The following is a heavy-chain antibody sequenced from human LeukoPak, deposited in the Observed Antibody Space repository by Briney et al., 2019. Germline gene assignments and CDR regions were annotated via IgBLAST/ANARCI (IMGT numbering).Heavy chain of an antibody. V-gene: IGHV3-74*01. J-gene: IGHJ4*02. Sequence: PGGSLRLSCAASGLHLNTYWMHWVRQTPGKGLVWVARISSDGTSTDYADFVEGRFTISRDNAKNTLYLQMNSLRVDDTAVYYCVRVTLIREGFDLWGQGTLVTVSS. CDR1: GLHLNTYW. D-gene: IGHD3-10*01. CDR2: ISSDGTST. CDR3: VRVTLIREGFDL.